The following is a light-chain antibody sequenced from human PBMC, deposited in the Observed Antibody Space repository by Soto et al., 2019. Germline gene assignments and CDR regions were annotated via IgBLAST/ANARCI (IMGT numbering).Light chain of an antibody. CDR3: KQYNSYWT. CDR2: AAS. J-gene: IGKJ1*01. Sequence: DIQMTQSPSTLSGSVGDRVTITCRASQSISSYLNWYRQKPGKAPKLLIYAASSLQSGVPSRFSGSGSGTDFTLTISSLQPDDFATYYCKQYNSYWTFGQGTKVDIK. CDR1: QSISSY. V-gene: IGKV1-39*01.